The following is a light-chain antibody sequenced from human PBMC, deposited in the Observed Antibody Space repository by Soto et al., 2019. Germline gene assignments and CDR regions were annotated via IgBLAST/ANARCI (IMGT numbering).Light chain of an antibody. J-gene: IGLJ2*01. Sequence: QLVLTQSPSASASLGASVKLTCTLSSGHSSYAIAWHQQQPETGPRYLMKLNSDGSHNKGDGIPDRFSGSSSGAERYLTISRLQSEDEADYSCQTWDTGCSVVFGGGTKLTVL. CDR1: SGHSSYA. CDR2: LNSDGSH. CDR3: QTWDTGCSVV. V-gene: IGLV4-69*01.